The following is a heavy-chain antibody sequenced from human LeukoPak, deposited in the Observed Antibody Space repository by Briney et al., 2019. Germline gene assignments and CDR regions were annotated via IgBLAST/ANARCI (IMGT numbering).Heavy chain of an antibody. CDR3: AREDDTIFGVVTYPLDY. J-gene: IGHJ4*02. CDR2: INPNSGGT. Sequence: ASVKVSCKASGYTFTGYYMHWVRQAPGQGREWMGWINPNSGGTNYAQKFQGRVTMTRDTSIRPAYMELSRLRYDDTAVYYCAREDDTIFGVVTYPLDYWGQGTLVTVSS. D-gene: IGHD3-3*01. V-gene: IGHV1-2*02. CDR1: GYTFTGYY.